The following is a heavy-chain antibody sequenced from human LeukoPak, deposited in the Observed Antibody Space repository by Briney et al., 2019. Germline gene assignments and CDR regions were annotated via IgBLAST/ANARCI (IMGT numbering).Heavy chain of an antibody. CDR1: GFTFSSYS. J-gene: IGHJ4*02. CDR3: ARVAENHFDY. CDR2: ISSSSSYI. D-gene: IGHD1-14*01. Sequence: PGGSLRLSCAASGFTFSSYSMNWVRQAPGKGLEWVSSISSSSSYIYYADSAKGRFTISRDNAKNSLYLQMNSLRAEDTAVYYCARVAENHFDYWGQGTLVTVSS. V-gene: IGHV3-21*01.